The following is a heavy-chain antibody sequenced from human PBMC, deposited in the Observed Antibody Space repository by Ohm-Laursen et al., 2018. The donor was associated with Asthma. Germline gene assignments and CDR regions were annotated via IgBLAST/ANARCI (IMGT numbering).Heavy chain of an antibody. Sequence: SLRLSFAPSGYTFSRYSIHWVRQAPGKGLEWVASISTASTCIYYADSVRGRFTTSRDNAKNSVYLQMNSLRAEDTALYYCARIGPEWELPGREYSLHHWGQGTQVTVSS. V-gene: IGHV3-21*01. CDR2: ISTASTCI. CDR3: ARIGPEWELPGREYSLHH. CDR1: GYTFSRYS. D-gene: IGHD1-26*01. J-gene: IGHJ1*01.